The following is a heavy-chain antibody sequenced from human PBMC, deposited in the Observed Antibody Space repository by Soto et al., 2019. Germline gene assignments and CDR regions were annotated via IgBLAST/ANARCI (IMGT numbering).Heavy chain of an antibody. CDR3: ARHSPFVNNWNYFDY. CDR2: IFYTGST. D-gene: IGHD1-1*01. CDR1: DGSIGTYY. Sequence: PSETLSLTCTVSDGSIGTYYWGWIRQPPGKGLEWIGYIFYTGSTNYNPSLKSRVTISVDTSKNQFSLKLSSVTAADTAVYYCARHSPFVNNWNYFDYWGQGTLVTVSS. J-gene: IGHJ4*02. V-gene: IGHV4-59*08.